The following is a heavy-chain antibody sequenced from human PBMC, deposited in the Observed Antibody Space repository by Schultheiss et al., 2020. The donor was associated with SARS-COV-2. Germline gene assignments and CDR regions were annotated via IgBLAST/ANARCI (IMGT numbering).Heavy chain of an antibody. CDR1: GVPISSSSYY. D-gene: IGHD6-19*01. CDR3: ARAVSGGEGGWYPYYFDY. J-gene: IGHJ4*02. Sequence: SETLSLTCTVSGVPISSSSYYWSWIRQPPGKGLEWIGYIYYSGSTNYNPSLKSRVTISVDTSKNQFSLKLSSVTAADTAVYYCARAVSGGEGGWYPYYFDYWGQGTLVTVSS. CDR2: IYYSGST. V-gene: IGHV4-61*05.